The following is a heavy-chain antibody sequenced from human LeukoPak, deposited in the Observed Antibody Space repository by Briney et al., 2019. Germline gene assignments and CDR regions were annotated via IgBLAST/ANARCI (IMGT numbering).Heavy chain of an antibody. CDR1: GGSFSGYY. CDR3: ERSGLWNMKAFDY. V-gene: IGHV4-34*01. Sequence: PSETLSLTCAVYGGSFSGYYWSWIRQPPGKGLEWIGEINHSGSTNYNPSLKSRVTISVDTSKNQFSLKLSSVTAADTAVYYCERSGLWNMKAFDYWGQGTLVTVSS. J-gene: IGHJ4*02. CDR2: INHSGST. D-gene: IGHD1/OR15-1a*01.